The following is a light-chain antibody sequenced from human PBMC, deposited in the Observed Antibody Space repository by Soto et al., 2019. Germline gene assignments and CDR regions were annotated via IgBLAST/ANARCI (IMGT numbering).Light chain of an antibody. Sequence: VMTQSPATLSVFPGESATLSCRASQSVGSNLAWYQQKPGQAPRLLIYSASTRATGIPARFSGSGSGTELILTISRLQSEDFAVYYCQQYNNWPPVTFGQGTRLEIK. CDR1: QSVGSN. CDR2: SAS. V-gene: IGKV3-15*01. J-gene: IGKJ5*01. CDR3: QQYNNWPPVT.